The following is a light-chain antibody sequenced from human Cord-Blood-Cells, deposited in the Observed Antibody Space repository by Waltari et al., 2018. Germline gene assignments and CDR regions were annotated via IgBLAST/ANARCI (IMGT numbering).Light chain of an antibody. J-gene: IGLJ1*01. CDR2: DVS. V-gene: IGLV2-14*01. CDR3: SSYTSSSTYV. CDR1: SRNVGGYNY. Sequence: QSALTQPASVSGPPGQSITISCTGTSRNVGGYNYVSWYQQHPGKAPKLMIYDVSNRPSGVSNRFSCSKSGNTASLTISGLQAEDEADYYCSSYTSSSTYVFGTGTKVTVL.